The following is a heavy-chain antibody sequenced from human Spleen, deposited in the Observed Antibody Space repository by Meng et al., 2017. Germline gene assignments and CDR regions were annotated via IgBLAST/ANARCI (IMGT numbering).Heavy chain of an antibody. V-gene: IGHV3-20*04. CDR2: INWNGGST. CDR3: ARVRYYYDSSGYMGDFDY. D-gene: IGHD3-22*01. J-gene: IGHJ4*02. Sequence: GGSLRLSCAASGFTFDDYAMHWVRQAPGKGLEWVSGINWNGGSTGYADSVKGRFTISRDNAKNSLYLQMNSLRAEDTALYYCARVRYYYDSSGYMGDFDYWGQGTLVTISS. CDR1: GFTFDDYA.